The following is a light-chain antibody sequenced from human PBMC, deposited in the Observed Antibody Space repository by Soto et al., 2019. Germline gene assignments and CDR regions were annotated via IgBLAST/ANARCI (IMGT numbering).Light chain of an antibody. Sequence: QSVLTQPASVSGSPGQSITISCTGTSSDVGGYNYVSWYQQHPGKAPKLMIYDVSNRPSGVSNRFSGSKSGNTASLTISWLQAEDEADYYCSSYTSSSTPYVVFGGGTQLTVL. CDR2: DVS. CDR3: SSYTSSSTPYVV. J-gene: IGLJ2*01. V-gene: IGLV2-14*01. CDR1: SSDVGGYNY.